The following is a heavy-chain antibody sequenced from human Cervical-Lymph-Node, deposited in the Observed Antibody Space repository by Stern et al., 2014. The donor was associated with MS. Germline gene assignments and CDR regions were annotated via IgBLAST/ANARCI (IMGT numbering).Heavy chain of an antibody. CDR2: IYYSGST. Sequence: QLQLQESGPGLVKPSETLSLTCTVSGGSISSYYWSWIRQPPGKGLEWIGYIYYSGSTNYNPSLKSRVTISVDTSKNQFSLKLSSVTAADTAVYYCARGDSYGHYYYYGMDVWGQGTTVTVSS. CDR3: ARGDSYGHYYYYGMDV. J-gene: IGHJ6*02. CDR1: GGSISSYY. D-gene: IGHD5-18*01. V-gene: IGHV4-59*01.